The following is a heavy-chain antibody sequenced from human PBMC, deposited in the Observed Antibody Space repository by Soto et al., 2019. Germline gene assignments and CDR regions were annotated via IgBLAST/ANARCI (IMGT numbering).Heavy chain of an antibody. D-gene: IGHD1-1*01. CDR2: IYYSGST. J-gene: IGHJ4*02. CDR3: ARWDAYNSFDY. V-gene: IGHV4-61*01. CDR1: GGSVSSGSYY. Sequence: ETLSLTCTVSGGSVSSGSYYWSWIRQPPGKGLEWIGYIYYSGSTNYNPSLKGRFTISRDNAKNSLYLEMNSLRDEDTAVYYCARWDAYNSFDYWGQGTLVTVSS.